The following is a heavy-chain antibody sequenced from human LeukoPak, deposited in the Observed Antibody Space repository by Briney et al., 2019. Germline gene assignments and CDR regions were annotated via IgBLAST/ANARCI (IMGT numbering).Heavy chain of an antibody. D-gene: IGHD1-1*01. J-gene: IGHJ4*02. Sequence: SETLSLTCTVSGGSISSYYWSWVRQPPGQGLEWIGYIYYSGNTNYNPSLKSRLTMSADRSRNQFSLNLNSVTAADTAVYYCARINWNYFDYWGQGILVTVSS. CDR2: IYYSGNT. CDR3: ARINWNYFDY. V-gene: IGHV4-59*08. CDR1: GGSISSYY.